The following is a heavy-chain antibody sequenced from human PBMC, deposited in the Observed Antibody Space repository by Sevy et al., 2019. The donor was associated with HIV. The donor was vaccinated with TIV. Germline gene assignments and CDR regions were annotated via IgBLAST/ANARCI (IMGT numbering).Heavy chain of an antibody. D-gene: IGHD6-13*01. CDR2: ISWDGGST. V-gene: IGHV3-43*01. Sequence: GGSLRLSCAASGFTFDDYTMHWVRQAPGKGLEWVSLISWDGGSTYYADSVKGRFTISRDNSKNSLYLRMNSLRTEDTALYYCAKDGRSSSWFFDYWGQGTLVTVSS. CDR1: GFTFDDYT. CDR3: AKDGRSSSWFFDY. J-gene: IGHJ4*02.